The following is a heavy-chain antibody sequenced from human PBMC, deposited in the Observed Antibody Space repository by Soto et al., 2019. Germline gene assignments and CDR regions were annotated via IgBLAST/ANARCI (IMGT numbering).Heavy chain of an antibody. J-gene: IGHJ4*02. CDR2: IIPIFGTA. D-gene: IGHD3-22*01. V-gene: IGHV1-69*13. CDR1: GYTFTSYA. CDR3: ARDRGYSYGATYYYDSSGYTLPYYFDY. Sequence: ASVKVSCKASGYTFTSYAISWVRQAPGQGLEWMGGIIPIFGTANYAQKFQGRVTITADESTSTAYMELSSLRSEDTAVYYCARDRGYSYGATYYYDSSGYTLPYYFDYWGQGTLVTVSS.